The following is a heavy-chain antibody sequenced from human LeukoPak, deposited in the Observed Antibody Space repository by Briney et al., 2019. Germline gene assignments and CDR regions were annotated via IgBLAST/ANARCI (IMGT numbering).Heavy chain of an antibody. V-gene: IGHV1-8*01. J-gene: IGHJ4*02. Sequence: ASVKVSCKASGYTFTSYDINWVRQATGQGLEWMGWMNPNSGNTGYAQKFQGRVTMTRNTSISTAYMELSSLRSEDTAVYYCARDLGNYYDSSGYPYYFDYWGQGTLVTVSS. D-gene: IGHD3-22*01. CDR2: MNPNSGNT. CDR3: ARDLGNYYDSSGYPYYFDY. CDR1: GYTFTSYD.